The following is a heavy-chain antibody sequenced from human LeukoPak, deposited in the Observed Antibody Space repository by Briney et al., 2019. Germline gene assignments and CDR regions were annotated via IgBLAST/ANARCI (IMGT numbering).Heavy chain of an antibody. CDR2: ISYDGNNE. CDR3: AKDRTRQQLVPRAPFDY. J-gene: IGHJ4*02. Sequence: GGSLRLSCTASGFSFSNYGMHWVRQAPGKGLEWVALISYDGNNEYYADSVKDRFTISRDNSKNTLYLQMNSLRAEDTAVYYCAKDRTRQQLVPRAPFDYWGQGTLVTVSS. V-gene: IGHV3-30*18. CDR1: GFSFSNYG. D-gene: IGHD6-13*01.